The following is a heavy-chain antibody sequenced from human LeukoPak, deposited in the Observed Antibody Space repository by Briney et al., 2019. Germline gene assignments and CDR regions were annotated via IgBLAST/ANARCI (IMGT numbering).Heavy chain of an antibody. CDR3: AREYGSYFDY. J-gene: IGHJ4*02. V-gene: IGHV3-30*03. CDR2: ISYDGSNK. D-gene: IGHD3-10*01. CDR1: GFTFSSYG. Sequence: PGGSLRLSCAASGFTFSSYGMHWVRQAPGKGLEWVAIISYDGSNKYYADSVKGRFTISRDNSKNTLYLQMNSLRAEDTAVYYCAREYGSYFDYWGQGTLVTVSS.